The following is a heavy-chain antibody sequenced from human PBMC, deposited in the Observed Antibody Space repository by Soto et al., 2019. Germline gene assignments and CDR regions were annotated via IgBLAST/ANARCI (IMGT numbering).Heavy chain of an antibody. Sequence: GGSLILSCATSGFTFTSYAMSWVRQAPGKGLEWVSAISGSGGSTYCADSVKGRFTISRDNSKNTLYLQMNSLRAEDTAVYYCAKEVGIAARTSYYYGMDVWGQGT. D-gene: IGHD6-6*01. CDR2: ISGSGGST. J-gene: IGHJ6*02. CDR3: AKEVGIAARTSYYYGMDV. V-gene: IGHV3-23*01. CDR1: GFTFTSYA.